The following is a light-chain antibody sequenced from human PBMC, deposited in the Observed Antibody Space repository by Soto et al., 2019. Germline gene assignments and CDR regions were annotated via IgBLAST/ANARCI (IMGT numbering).Light chain of an antibody. J-gene: IGKJ2*01. CDR3: QQSFSTQYT. V-gene: IGKV1-39*01. CDR2: AAS. Sequence: DIPMTQSPSSLSASVGDRVTITCRTSQSISGYLNWYQQKPGKAPKLLIYAASSLQSGVPSRFSGSGSGTDFTLTISSLQPEDFATYSCQQSFSTQYTFGQGTKLEIK. CDR1: QSISGY.